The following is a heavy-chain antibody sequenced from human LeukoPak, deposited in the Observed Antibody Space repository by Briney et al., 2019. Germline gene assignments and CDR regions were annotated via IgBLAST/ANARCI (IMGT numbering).Heavy chain of an antibody. Sequence: ASVKVSCKASGYIFTTYDINWVRLAPGQGLEWMAWMNPNAGNTGFAQKFQGRVTVSRNTDISTAYMELSSLRSEDTAVYYCARYYSGWYYFDYWGQGTLVTVSS. CDR3: ARYYSGWYYFDY. CDR2: MNPNAGNT. CDR1: GYIFTTYD. J-gene: IGHJ4*02. V-gene: IGHV1-8*03. D-gene: IGHD6-19*01.